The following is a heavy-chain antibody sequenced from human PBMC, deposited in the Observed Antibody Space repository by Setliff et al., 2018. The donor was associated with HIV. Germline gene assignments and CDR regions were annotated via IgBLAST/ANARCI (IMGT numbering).Heavy chain of an antibody. J-gene: IGHJ6*03. Sequence: GGSLRLSCAASGFTFSDYTMSWVRQGPGKGLEWVSCISGSSYSTYYADSVKGRFTISRDNSEDTLFLQMDSLRAEDTAVYYCARGPRFNSLRYNYYYMDVWGKGTTVTVSS. CDR2: ISGSSYST. CDR1: GFTFSDYT. D-gene: IGHD3-10*01. CDR3: ARGPRFNSLRYNYYYMDV. V-gene: IGHV3-23*01.